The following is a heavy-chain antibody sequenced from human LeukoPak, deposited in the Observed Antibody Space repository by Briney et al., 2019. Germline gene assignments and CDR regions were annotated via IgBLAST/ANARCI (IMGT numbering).Heavy chain of an antibody. D-gene: IGHD4-11*01. J-gene: IGHJ4*02. CDR3: ARHFSTTVTTVVDY. V-gene: IGHV1-2*02. CDR1: GYTFTGYY. Sequence: ASVKVSCKASGYTFTGYYMHWVRQAPGQGLEWMGWINPHSGGTDYAQTFQGRVTITRDTSISPAYMELSRLTSDDTADYYCARHFSTTVTTVVDYWGQGTLVTVSS. CDR2: INPHSGGT.